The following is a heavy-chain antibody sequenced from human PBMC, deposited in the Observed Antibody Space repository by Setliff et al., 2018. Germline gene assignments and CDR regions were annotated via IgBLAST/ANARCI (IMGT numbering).Heavy chain of an antibody. D-gene: IGHD2-8*01. CDR2: ISAYTGNT. CDR1: GYTFTNSI. CDR3: SKLVRYCTTTACQGASGAEF. V-gene: IGHV1-18*04. Sequence: ASVKVSCKASGYTFTNSIMNWVRQAPGQGLEWMGWISAYTGNTKFAQKFQGRVTMTTDTSTSTAYLELRSLTSDDTAVYYCSKLVRYCTTTACQGASGAEFWGQGTLVTVSS. J-gene: IGHJ4*02.